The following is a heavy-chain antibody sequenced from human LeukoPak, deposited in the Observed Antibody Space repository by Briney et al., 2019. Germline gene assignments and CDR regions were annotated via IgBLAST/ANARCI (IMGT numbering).Heavy chain of an antibody. V-gene: IGHV3-21*01. CDR1: GFTFSSYS. CDR3: ARASSAFCGGDCYPPTYFDY. D-gene: IGHD2-21*01. CDR2: ISSSSSYI. Sequence: KPGGSLRLSCAASGFTFSSYSMNWVRQAPGKGLEWDSSISSSSSYIYYADSVKGRFTISRDNAKNSLYLQMNSLRAEDTAVYSCARASSAFCGGDCYPPTYFDYWGQGTLVTVSS. J-gene: IGHJ4*02.